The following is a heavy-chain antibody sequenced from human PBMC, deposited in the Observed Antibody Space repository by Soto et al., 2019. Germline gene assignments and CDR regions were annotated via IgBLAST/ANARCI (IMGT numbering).Heavy chain of an antibody. Sequence: QVQLVQSGAEVKQPGSSVRVSCKASGGSFSYYAISWVRQAPGQGLEWMGGIIPFSAAANYAQKFQGRVTITADESTRMVYMELSSLRPEDTAVYYCARSGEAYYDVLTGSYKGSWFDPWGQGTLVTVSS. V-gene: IGHV1-69*01. J-gene: IGHJ5*02. CDR1: GGSFSYYA. CDR3: ARSGEAYYDVLTGSYKGSWFDP. D-gene: IGHD3-9*01. CDR2: IIPFSAAA.